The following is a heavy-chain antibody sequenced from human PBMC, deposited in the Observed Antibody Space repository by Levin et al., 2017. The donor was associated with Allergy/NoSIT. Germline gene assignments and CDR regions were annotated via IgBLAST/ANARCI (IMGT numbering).Heavy chain of an antibody. CDR2: IRPTGDRT. Sequence: GASVKVSCAASGFTFSNSAMDWVRQAPGEGLQWVSAIRPTGDRTYYTDSVKGRFTISRDNSRNTVYLQMNNLRAEDTAKYYCAKETGGSGWYTVDYWGRGTLVTVS. J-gene: IGHJ4*02. V-gene: IGHV3-23*01. D-gene: IGHD6-13*01. CDR3: AKETGGSGWYTVDY. CDR1: GFTFSNSA.